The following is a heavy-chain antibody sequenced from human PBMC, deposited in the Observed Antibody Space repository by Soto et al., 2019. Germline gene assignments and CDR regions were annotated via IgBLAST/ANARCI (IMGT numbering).Heavy chain of an antibody. D-gene: IGHD3-10*01. V-gene: IGHV4-59*01. CDR2: FYNGGTP. CDR1: GGSISTYY. J-gene: IGHJ4*02. Sequence: QVQLQESGPGLVKPSETLSLTCTVSGGSISTYYWIWIRQPPGKGLEWLGVFYNGGTPNYSPSLKSRVTISVDTSKNQFSLKLNSVTAAATAVYYCARDGSERPATYWGQGILVTVSS. CDR3: ARDGSERPATY.